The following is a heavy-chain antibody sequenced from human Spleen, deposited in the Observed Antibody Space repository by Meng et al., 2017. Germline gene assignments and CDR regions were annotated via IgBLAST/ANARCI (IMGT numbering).Heavy chain of an antibody. D-gene: IGHD3-10*01. J-gene: IGHJ4*02. CDR3: ARGGYGSGSFYRFLFDY. CDR2: IYPGDSDT. CDR1: GYSFTNYW. V-gene: IGHV5-51*01. Sequence: GESLKISCKGSGYSFTNYWIGWVRQMPGKGLEWMGIIYPGDSDTRYSPSFQGQVTISADKSITTAYLQWSSLKASDTAMYYCARGGYGSGSFYRFLFDYWGQGTLVTVSS.